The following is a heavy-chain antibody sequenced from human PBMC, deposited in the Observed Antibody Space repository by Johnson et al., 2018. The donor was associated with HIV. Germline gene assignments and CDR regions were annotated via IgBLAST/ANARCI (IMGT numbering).Heavy chain of an antibody. CDR3: ARVLTPDAFDI. CDR1: GFPFTNAW. CDR2: FKRKSDGGTT. D-gene: IGHD2-8*02. Sequence: EVQLLESGGGLIQPGGSLRLSCTVSGFPFTNAWMSWVRQAPGKGLELVGRFKRKSDGGTTDYAAAVKGRFTISRDNSKNTLYLQMNSLRAEDTAVYYCARVLTPDAFDIWGQGTMVTVSS. V-gene: IGHV3-15*01. J-gene: IGHJ3*02.